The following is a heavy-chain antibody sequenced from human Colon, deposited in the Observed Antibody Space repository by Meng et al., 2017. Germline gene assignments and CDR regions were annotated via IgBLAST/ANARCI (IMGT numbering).Heavy chain of an antibody. Sequence: QRRLREAGPGLVGPSGTLSCTCAGSGGSISSYNWWSWVRQPPGKGLEWIGQIDLGGTPYYNPSLESRVIMSLDKSKNQLSLRLTSVAAADTAVYYCARHGGWHFDYWGQGALVTVSS. D-gene: IGHD6-19*01. J-gene: IGHJ4*02. CDR1: GGSISSYNW. CDR3: ARHGGWHFDY. CDR2: IDLGGTP. V-gene: IGHV4-4*02.